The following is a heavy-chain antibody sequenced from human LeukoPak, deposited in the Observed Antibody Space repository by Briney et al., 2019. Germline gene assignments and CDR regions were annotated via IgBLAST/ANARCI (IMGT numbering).Heavy chain of an antibody. D-gene: IGHD5-18*01. CDR2: INHSGST. CDR3: ARGLTAAMAN. Sequence: SETLSLTCAVYGGSFSGYYWSWIRQPPGKGLEWIGEINHSGSTNYNPSLKSRVTISVDTSKNQFSLKLSSVTAADTAVYYCARGLTAAMANWGQGTLVTVFS. J-gene: IGHJ4*02. V-gene: IGHV4-34*01. CDR1: GGSFSGYY.